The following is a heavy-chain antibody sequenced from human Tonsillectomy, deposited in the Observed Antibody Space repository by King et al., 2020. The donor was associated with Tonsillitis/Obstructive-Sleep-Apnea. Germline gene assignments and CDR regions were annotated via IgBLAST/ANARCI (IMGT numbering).Heavy chain of an antibody. CDR1: GGSISSSSFY. J-gene: IGHJ5*02. D-gene: IGHD6-13*01. V-gene: IGHV4-39*01. Sequence: LQLQESGPGVVKPSETLSLSCTVSGGSISSSSFYWCWIRQPPGRGLEWIGSICYTGSTYHNPSLKSRVTMSVDTSKNQCSLKLSSVIAAETAVYYCARGRSWYYNWFDPWGQGTLVTVSS. CDR3: ARGRSWYYNWFDP. CDR2: ICYTGST.